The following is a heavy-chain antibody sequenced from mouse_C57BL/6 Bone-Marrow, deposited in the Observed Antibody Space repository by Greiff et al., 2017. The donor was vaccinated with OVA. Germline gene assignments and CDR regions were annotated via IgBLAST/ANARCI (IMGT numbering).Heavy chain of an antibody. CDR2: IHPNSGST. CDR1: GYTFTSYW. V-gene: IGHV1-64*01. D-gene: IGHD3-2*02. Sequence: VQLQQPGAELVKPGASVKLSCKASGYTFTSYWMHWVKQRPGQGLEWIGMIHPNSGSTNYNEKFKSKATLTVDKSSSTAYMQLSSLTSEDSAVYYCARGGAQATSFDYWGQGTTLTVSS. CDR3: ARGGAQATSFDY. J-gene: IGHJ2*01.